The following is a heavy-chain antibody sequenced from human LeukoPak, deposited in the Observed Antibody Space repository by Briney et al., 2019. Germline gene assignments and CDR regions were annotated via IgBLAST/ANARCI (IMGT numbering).Heavy chain of an antibody. CDR2: IGGSGDST. Sequence: GGSLRLSCAASGFTFSSHTMSWVRQAPGKGLEWVSAIGGSGDSTYYADSVKGRFTISRDNSQNTLYLQMNSLRAEDTAVYYCAKEGITMTAPLLSWGQGTLVTVSS. J-gene: IGHJ5*02. CDR1: GFTFSSHT. D-gene: IGHD3-22*01. V-gene: IGHV3-23*01. CDR3: AKEGITMTAPLLS.